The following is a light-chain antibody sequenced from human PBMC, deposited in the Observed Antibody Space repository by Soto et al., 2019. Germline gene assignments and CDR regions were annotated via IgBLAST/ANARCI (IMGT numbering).Light chain of an antibody. V-gene: IGKV3-20*01. J-gene: IGKJ1*01. CDR3: QQYGCSPVA. Sequence: EIVLTQSPGTLSLSPGERATLSCRASESVSSSSLAWYQQKPGQAPRLLMHGASSRATGIPDRFSGSGSGTDFTLTISRLEPEDFAVYYCQQYGCSPVAFGQGTKVDI. CDR1: ESVSSSS. CDR2: GAS.